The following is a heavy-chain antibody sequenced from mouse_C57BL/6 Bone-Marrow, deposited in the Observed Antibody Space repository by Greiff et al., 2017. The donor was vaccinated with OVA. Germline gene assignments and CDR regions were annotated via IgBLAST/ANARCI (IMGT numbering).Heavy chain of an antibody. V-gene: IGHV14-3*01. CDR3: ARWIYYGNFYYAMDY. Sequence: VQLKESVAELVRPGASVKLSCTASGFNIKNTYMHWVKQRPEQGLEWIGRIDPANGNTKYAPKFQGKATITADTSSNTAYLQLSSLTSEDTAIYYCARWIYYGNFYYAMDYWGQGTSVTVSS. CDR2: IDPANGNT. D-gene: IGHD2-1*01. J-gene: IGHJ4*01. CDR1: GFNIKNTY.